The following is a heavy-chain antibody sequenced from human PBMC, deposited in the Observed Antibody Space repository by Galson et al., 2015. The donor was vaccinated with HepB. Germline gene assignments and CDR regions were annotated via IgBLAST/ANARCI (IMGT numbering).Heavy chain of an antibody. CDR1: GYTFSNYG. CDR2: ISAYNGNA. Sequence: SVKVSCKASGYTFSNYGIIWVRQAPGQGLEWMGWISAYNGNANYAQKVQGRVTMTTDKPTSTAYMELRSLRSDDRAVYYCARMIRGGAPYFDYWGQGTLVTVSS. D-gene: IGHD3-22*01. V-gene: IGHV1-18*01. J-gene: IGHJ4*02. CDR3: ARMIRGGAPYFDY.